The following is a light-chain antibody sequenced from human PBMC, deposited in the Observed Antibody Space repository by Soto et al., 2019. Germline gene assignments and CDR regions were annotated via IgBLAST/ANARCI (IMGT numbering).Light chain of an antibody. CDR3: QQSYITPYT. CDR2: AAS. V-gene: IGKV1-39*01. Sequence: DIQMTQPPSSRSASERDTVTITGRESKSISVHLNWYQQKPGEVPKLLIYAASNLHSGVPSRFSGSGSETDFALTISSLQPEDFATYYCQQSYITPYTFGQGTRLEIK. J-gene: IGKJ2*01. CDR1: KSISVH.